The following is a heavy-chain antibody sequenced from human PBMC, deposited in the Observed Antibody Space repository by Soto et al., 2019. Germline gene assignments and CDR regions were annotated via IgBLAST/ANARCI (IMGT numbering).Heavy chain of an antibody. CDR2: IYATGTT. J-gene: IGHJ5*02. CDR1: GASITGFS. Sequence: SETLSLTCTVSGASITGFSWCWIWKSAGKGLEWIGRIYATGTTDYNPSLKSRVMMSVDTSKKQFSLKLRSVTAADTAVYYCVRDGTKTLRDWFDPWGQGISVTVS. D-gene: IGHD1-1*01. V-gene: IGHV4-4*07. CDR3: VRDGTKTLRDWFDP.